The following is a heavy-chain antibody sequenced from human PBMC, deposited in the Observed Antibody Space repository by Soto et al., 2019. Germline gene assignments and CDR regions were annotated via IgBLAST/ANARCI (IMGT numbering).Heavy chain of an antibody. CDR3: ARTYSSSWSYFDY. CDR2: IFSNDEK. V-gene: IGHV2-26*01. Sequence: SGPTLVNPTETLTLTCTVSGFSLSNARMGVSRIRQPPGKALEWLAHIFSNDEKSYSTSLKSRLTISKDTSKSQVVLTMTNMDPVDTATYYCARTYSSSWSYFDYWGQGALVTVSS. CDR1: GFSLSNARMG. J-gene: IGHJ4*02. D-gene: IGHD6-13*01.